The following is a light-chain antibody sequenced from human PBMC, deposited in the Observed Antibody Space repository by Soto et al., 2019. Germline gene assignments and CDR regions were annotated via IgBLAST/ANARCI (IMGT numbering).Light chain of an antibody. Sequence: DIVMTQSPDSLSVSLGERATINCKSSQSLLFLSNNKKSLAWYQQKPGQPPKLLLYWTSTRESGVPDRFSGSGSGTDFTLTIRSLQAEDVAVYYCQQYFSSPLTFGGGTKVDIK. CDR3: QQYFSSPLT. CDR2: WTS. J-gene: IGKJ4*01. V-gene: IGKV4-1*01. CDR1: QSLLFLSNNKKS.